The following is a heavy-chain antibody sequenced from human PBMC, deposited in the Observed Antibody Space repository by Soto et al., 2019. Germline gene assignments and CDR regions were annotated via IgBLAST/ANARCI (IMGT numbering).Heavy chain of an antibody. CDR1: GFTFSSYS. D-gene: IGHD2-8*02. V-gene: IGHV3-48*02. J-gene: IGHJ6*02. Sequence: GGSLRLSCAASGFTFSSYSMNWVRQAPGKGLEWVSYITSSSSTIYYADSVKGRFTISRDNAKNSLYLQMNSLRDEDTAVYYCARDQGSLVPYSYYYGMDVWGQGTTVTVSS. CDR2: ITSSSSTI. CDR3: ARDQGSLVPYSYYYGMDV.